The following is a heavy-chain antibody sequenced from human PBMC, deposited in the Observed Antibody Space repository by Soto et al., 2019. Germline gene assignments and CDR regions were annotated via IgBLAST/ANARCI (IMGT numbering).Heavy chain of an antibody. J-gene: IGHJ6*02. Sequence: GGSLRLSCAASGFTFSNYGMHWVRQAPGQGLEWVAVIRNDGSHSHIYYADSVKGRFTTSRDNSKNTLYLQMNSLRAEDTAVYYCARDLGYDRSGYYRYYYYYYGMDVWGQGTTVTVSS. CDR1: GFTFSNYG. CDR3: ARDLGYDRSGYYRYYYYYYGMDV. CDR2: IRNDGSHSHI. V-gene: IGHV3-30*02. D-gene: IGHD3-22*01.